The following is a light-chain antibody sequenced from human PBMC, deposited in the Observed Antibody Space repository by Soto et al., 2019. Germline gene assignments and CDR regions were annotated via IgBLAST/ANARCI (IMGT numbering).Light chain of an antibody. J-gene: IGKJ5*01. CDR2: QTS. Sequence: EIVMTQSPATLSVSPGERATLSCRASQSVSSNLAWYQQKPGQAPRLLIYQTSIRAAGIPARFSASGSGTDFTLTISRLEPEDFAVYYCQQYGSSTWTFGQGTRLEIK. V-gene: IGKV3-20*01. CDR3: QQYGSSTWT. CDR1: QSVSSN.